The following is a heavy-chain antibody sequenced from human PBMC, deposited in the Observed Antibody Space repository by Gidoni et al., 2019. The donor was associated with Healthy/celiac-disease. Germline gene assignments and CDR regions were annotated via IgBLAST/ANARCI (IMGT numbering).Heavy chain of an antibody. CDR2: IYYSGST. CDR1: GGSISSYY. V-gene: IGHV4-59*01. CDR3: ARVPKYYYGSGSYYNAFDI. D-gene: IGHD3-10*01. J-gene: IGHJ3*02. Sequence: QVQLQESGPGLVKPSETLSLTCTVSGGSISSYYWSWIRQPPGKGLEWIGYIYYSGSTNYNPSLKSRVTISVDTSKNQFSLKLSSVTAADTAVYYCARVPKYYYGSGSYYNAFDIWGQGTMVTVSS.